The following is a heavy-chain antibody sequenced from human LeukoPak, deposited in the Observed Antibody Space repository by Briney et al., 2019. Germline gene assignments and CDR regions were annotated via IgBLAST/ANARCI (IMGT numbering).Heavy chain of an antibody. J-gene: IGHJ4*02. CDR3: ARSPTSWYFDY. CDR1: GFTFSGSG. D-gene: IGHD2-2*01. Sequence: PGGSLRLSCAASGFTFSGSGMHWVRQAPGKGLEWVAFIRYHGSDKFHADSVKGRFTISRDNSKNTLYLQMNSLRPEDTSVYYRARSPTSWYFDYWGQGTLVTVSS. V-gene: IGHV3-30*02. CDR2: IRYHGSDK.